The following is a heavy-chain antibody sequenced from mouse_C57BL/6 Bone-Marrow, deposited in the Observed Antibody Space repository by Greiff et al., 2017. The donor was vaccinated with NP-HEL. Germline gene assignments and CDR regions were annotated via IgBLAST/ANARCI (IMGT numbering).Heavy chain of an antibody. CDR1: GYTFTDYE. V-gene: IGHV1-15*01. CDR3: TRGNYYGSSYPNYYAMDY. Sequence: QVQLQQSGAELVRPGASVTLSCKASGYTFTDYEMHWVKQTPVHGLEWIGAIDPETGGTAYNQKFKGKAILTADKSSRTAYMELRSLTSEDSAVYYCTRGNYYGSSYPNYYAMDYWGQGTSVTVSS. D-gene: IGHD1-1*01. CDR2: IDPETGGT. J-gene: IGHJ4*01.